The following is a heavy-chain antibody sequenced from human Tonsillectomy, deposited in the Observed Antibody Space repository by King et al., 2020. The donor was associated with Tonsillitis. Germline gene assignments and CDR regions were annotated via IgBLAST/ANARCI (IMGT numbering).Heavy chain of an antibody. Sequence: VQLVESGGGVVQPGRSLRLSCAASGFTFSTYGIHWVRQAPGKGLEWVALISYDGSNKYYADPVRGRFTISRDTSKNTVYLQMNSLRAEETAVYYCARAYYYDTSRTPDYWGQGTLITVSS. CDR3: ARAYYYDTSRTPDY. J-gene: IGHJ4*02. CDR2: ISYDGSNK. V-gene: IGHV3-33*05. D-gene: IGHD3-22*01. CDR1: GFTFSTYG.